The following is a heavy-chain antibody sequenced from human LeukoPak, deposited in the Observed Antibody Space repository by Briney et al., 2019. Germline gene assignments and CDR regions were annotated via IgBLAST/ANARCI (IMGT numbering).Heavy chain of an antibody. CDR3: ARDVVVTAGFYQFYGTDV. V-gene: IGHV1-46*01. CDR1: GYTFTSYY. Sequence: ASVKVSCKASGYTFTSYYMHWVRQPPGQGLEWMGIINPSGGRTNYAPKFQGRVTMTRDTSTSTVYMELSSLRSEDTAVYYCARDVVVTAGFYQFYGTDVWGQGTTVTVSS. D-gene: IGHD2-21*02. J-gene: IGHJ6*02. CDR2: INPSGGRT.